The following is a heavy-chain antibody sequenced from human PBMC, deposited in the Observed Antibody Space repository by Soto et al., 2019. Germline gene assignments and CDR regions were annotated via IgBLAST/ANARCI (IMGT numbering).Heavy chain of an antibody. V-gene: IGHV1-2*02. D-gene: IGHD4-4*01. CDR1: GYSFTGHY. J-gene: IGHJ6*02. CDR3: ARDPSSILGRVYGMDV. CDR2: VNLNTGGT. Sequence: QVQHVQSGAEVKKPGDSVKVSCKASGYSFTGHYMHWVRRAPGRSPEWMGWVNLNTGGTDYAQEFEGRVTMTTATSIRTVYLEVTGLKFDDTAIYYCARDPSSILGRVYGMDVWGQGTAVTVSS.